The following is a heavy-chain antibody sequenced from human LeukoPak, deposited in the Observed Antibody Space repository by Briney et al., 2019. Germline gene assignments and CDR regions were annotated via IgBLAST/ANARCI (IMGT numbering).Heavy chain of an antibody. J-gene: IGHJ6*03. CDR3: ARGGVTMVRGVGRPYYYMDV. CDR1: GYSISSGYY. Sequence: PSETLSLPCTVSGYSISSGYYWGWIRQPPGKGLEWIGSIYHSGSTYYNPSLKSRVTISVDTSKNQFSLKLSSVTAADTAVYYCARGGVTMVRGVGRPYYYMDVWGKGTTVTVSS. CDR2: IYHSGST. V-gene: IGHV4-38-2*02. D-gene: IGHD3-10*01.